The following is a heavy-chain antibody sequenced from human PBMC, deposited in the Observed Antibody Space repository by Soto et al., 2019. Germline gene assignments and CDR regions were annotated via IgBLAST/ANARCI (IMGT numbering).Heavy chain of an antibody. CDR3: ARARYCSSTSCYADYYYYMDV. D-gene: IGHD2-2*01. CDR1: GFTFSSYS. CDR2: ISSSSSYI. Sequence: GVSLRLSCAASGFTFSSYSMNWVRQAPGKGLEWVSSISSSSSYIYYADSVKGRFTISRDNAKNSLYLQMNSLRAEDTAVYYCARARYCSSTSCYADYYYYMDVWGKGTTVTVSS. V-gene: IGHV3-21*01. J-gene: IGHJ6*03.